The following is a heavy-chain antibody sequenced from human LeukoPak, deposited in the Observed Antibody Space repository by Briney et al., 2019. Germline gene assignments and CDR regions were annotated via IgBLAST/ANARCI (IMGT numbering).Heavy chain of an antibody. CDR3: ARGSWEMAPFDY. Sequence: SETLSLTCAVYGGSFSGYYWSWIRQPPGKGLEWIGEINHSGSTNYNPSLKSRVTISVDTSKNQFSLKLSSVTAADTAVYYCARGSWEMAPFDYWGQGTLVTVSS. J-gene: IGHJ4*02. CDR2: INHSGST. D-gene: IGHD5-24*01. CDR1: GGSFSGYY. V-gene: IGHV4-34*01.